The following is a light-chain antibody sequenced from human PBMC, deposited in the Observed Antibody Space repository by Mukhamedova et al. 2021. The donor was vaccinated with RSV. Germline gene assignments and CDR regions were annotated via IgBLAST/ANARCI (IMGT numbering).Light chain of an antibody. CDR2: GAF. V-gene: IGKV1-39*01. J-gene: IGKJ4*01. Sequence: PGKAPRLLIHGAFSLQSGVPSRFSGSGSGTDFTLTITGLQSEDYAAYYCQQSYTTPLTFGGGTKVELK. CDR3: QQSYTTPLT.